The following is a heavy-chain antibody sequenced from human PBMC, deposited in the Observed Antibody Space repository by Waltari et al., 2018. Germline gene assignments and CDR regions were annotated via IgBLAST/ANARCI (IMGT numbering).Heavy chain of an antibody. V-gene: IGHV1-69*01. J-gene: IGHJ4*02. D-gene: IGHD2-8*02. CDR3: ARRSCTGECYAPYVY. CDR2: IIPVFNTP. CDR1: GGPFSTYS. Sequence: QVQLVQSGAELKKPGSSVKVSCKASGGPFSTYSLNWVRQAPGQGLEWLGGIIPVFNTPKSAQKFQDRVTITADESTNTAYMELSSLTSEDTAVYYCARRSCTGECYAPYVYWGQGSLVTVSS.